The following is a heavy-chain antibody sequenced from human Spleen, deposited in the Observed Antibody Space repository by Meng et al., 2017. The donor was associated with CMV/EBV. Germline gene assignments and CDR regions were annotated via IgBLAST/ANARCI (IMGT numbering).Heavy chain of an antibody. D-gene: IGHD4-11*01. J-gene: IGHJ5*02. CDR1: GYTLTDYE. V-gene: IGHV1-2*06. CDR3: AREADYSDYGTFDP. CDR2: IHPYIGFT. Sequence: ASGYTLTDYEIHWVRQAPGQGLEWMGRIHPYIGFTTYAQKFQGRVTMTRDTSINAAYMELNSLRSDDTAVYYCAREADYSDYGTFDPWGQGTLVTVSS.